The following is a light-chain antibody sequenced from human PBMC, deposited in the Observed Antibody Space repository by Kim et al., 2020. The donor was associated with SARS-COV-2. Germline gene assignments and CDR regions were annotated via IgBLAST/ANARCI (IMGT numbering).Light chain of an antibody. J-gene: IGKJ1*01. V-gene: IGKV1-5*01. CDR1: QSISSW. CDR3: LKDNRCT. CDR2: DAS. Sequence: DIQMTQSPSTLSASVGDRVTITCRASQSISSWLAWDQQKPGKAPKLLIYDASSLESGVPSRFSGSGSGTEFTLTISSLQPDDFATYYCLKDNRCTFWQGTKV.